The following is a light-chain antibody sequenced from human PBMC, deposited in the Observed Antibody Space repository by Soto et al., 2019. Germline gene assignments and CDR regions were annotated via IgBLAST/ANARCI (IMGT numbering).Light chain of an antibody. CDR3: QQYNSYPLT. Sequence: DIQMTQSPSTLSASVGDRVTITCRASPSISSWLAWYQQKPGQAPKLLIYTASSLESGVPSRFSGSGSGTEFTLTISSLQPDDFATYYCQQYNSYPLTFGGGTKVEIK. CDR1: PSISSW. J-gene: IGKJ4*01. CDR2: TAS. V-gene: IGKV1-5*03.